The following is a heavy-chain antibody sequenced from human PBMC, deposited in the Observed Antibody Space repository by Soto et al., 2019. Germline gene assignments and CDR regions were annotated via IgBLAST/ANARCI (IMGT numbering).Heavy chain of an antibody. D-gene: IGHD4-17*01. CDR2: IYHSGST. J-gene: IGHJ4*02. CDR3: ARKNDYGDYVKFDY. Sequence: PSETLSLTCAVSGGSISSSNWWSWVRQPPGKGLEWIGEIYHSGSTNYNPSLKSRVTISVDKSKNQFSLKLSSVTAADTAVYYCARKNDYGDYVKFDYWGQGTLVTVSS. CDR1: GGSISSSNW. V-gene: IGHV4-4*02.